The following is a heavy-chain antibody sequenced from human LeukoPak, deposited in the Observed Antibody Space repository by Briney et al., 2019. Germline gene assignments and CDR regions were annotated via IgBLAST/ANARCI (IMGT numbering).Heavy chain of an antibody. CDR1: GGSISSYY. J-gene: IGHJ6*02. CDR2: IYYSGST. V-gene: IGHV4-59*01. Sequence: SETLSLTCTVSGGSISSYYWSWIRQPPGKGLEWIGYIYYSGSTNYNPSLKSRVTISVDTSKNQFSLKLSSVTAADTAVYYCARVAAAGIYGMDVWGQGTTVTVSS. D-gene: IGHD6-13*01. CDR3: ARVAAAGIYGMDV.